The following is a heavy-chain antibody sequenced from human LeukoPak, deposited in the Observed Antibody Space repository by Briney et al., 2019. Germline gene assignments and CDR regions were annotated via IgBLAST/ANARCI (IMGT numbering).Heavy chain of an antibody. CDR1: GFTFGSYG. J-gene: IGHJ4*02. D-gene: IGHD3-10*01. CDR3: ARELRRGDYFDY. CDR2: IWYDGSNK. Sequence: GRSLRLSCAASGFTFGSYGMPWVRQAPGKGLEWVAVIWYDGSNKYYADSVKGRFTISRDNSKNTLYLQMNSLRAEDTAVYYCARELRRGDYFDYWGQGTLVTVSS. V-gene: IGHV3-33*01.